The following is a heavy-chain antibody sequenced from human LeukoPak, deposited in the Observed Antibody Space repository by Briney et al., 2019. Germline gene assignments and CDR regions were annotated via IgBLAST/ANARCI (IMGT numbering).Heavy chain of an antibody. CDR1: GYTFTGYY. D-gene: IGHD3-10*01. CDR2: INLNSGGT. V-gene: IGHV1-2*02. CDR3: ARVYGVRGVIITLYY. J-gene: IGHJ4*02. Sequence: ASVKVSCKASGYTFTGYYMHWVRQAPGQGLEWMGWINLNSGGTNYAQKFQGRVTMTRDTSISTAYMELSRLRSDDTAVYYCARVYGVRGVIITLYYWGQGTLVTVSS.